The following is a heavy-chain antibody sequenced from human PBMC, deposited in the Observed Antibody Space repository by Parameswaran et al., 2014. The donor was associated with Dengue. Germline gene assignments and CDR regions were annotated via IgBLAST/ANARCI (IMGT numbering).Heavy chain of an antibody. D-gene: IGHD2-2*01. CDR2: INPSGGST. Sequence: VRQAPGQGLEWMGIINPSGGSTSYAQKFQGRVTMTRDTSTSTVYMELSSLRSEDTAVYYCAREECSSTSCTPDYWGQGTLVTVSS. V-gene: IGHV1-46*01. CDR3: AREECSSTSCTPDY. J-gene: IGHJ4*02.